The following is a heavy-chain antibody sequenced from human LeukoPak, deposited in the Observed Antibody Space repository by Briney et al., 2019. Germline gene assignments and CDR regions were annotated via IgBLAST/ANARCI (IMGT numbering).Heavy chain of an antibody. CDR3: ARSGGYIPYFDY. CDR1: GGSISSYY. V-gene: IGHV4-59*01. J-gene: IGHJ4*02. Sequence: PSETLSLTCTVSGGSISSYYWSWIRQPPGKGLEWIGYIYYSGSTNYNPSLKSRVTISVDTSKNQFSLKLNSVTAADTAVYYCARSGGYIPYFDYWGQGTLVTVSS. D-gene: IGHD5-12*01. CDR2: IYYSGST.